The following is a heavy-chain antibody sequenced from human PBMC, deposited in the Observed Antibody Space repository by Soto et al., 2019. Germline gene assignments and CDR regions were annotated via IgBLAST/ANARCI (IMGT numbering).Heavy chain of an antibody. CDR3: ARSSSSGFRWFDP. Sequence: WVRQAPGQGLEWMGGIIPIFGTANYAQKFQGRVTITADESTSTAYMELSSLRSEDTAVYYCARSSSSGFRWFDPWGQGTLVTVSS. V-gene: IGHV1-69*01. CDR2: IIPIFGTA. D-gene: IGHD6-6*01. J-gene: IGHJ5*02.